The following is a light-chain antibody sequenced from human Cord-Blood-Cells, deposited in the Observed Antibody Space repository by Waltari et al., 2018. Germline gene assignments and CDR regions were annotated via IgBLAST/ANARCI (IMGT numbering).Light chain of an antibody. CDR3: QQYNNGLT. V-gene: IGKV3-15*01. CDR2: GAS. CDR1: QSVSSN. Sequence: EIVMTQSPATLSVSPGERATLSCRARQSVSSNLAWYQQKPGQAPRLLIYGASTRATGIPARFSGSGSGTEFTLTISSLQSEDFAVYYCQQYNNGLTFGGGTKVEIK. J-gene: IGKJ4*01.